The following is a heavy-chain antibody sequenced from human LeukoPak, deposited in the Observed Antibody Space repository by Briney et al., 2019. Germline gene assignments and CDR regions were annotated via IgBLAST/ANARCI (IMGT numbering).Heavy chain of an antibody. V-gene: IGHV4-30-2*01. CDR2: IYHSGST. J-gene: IGHJ4*02. Sequence: PSETLSLTCTVSGGSISSGGYYWSWIRQPPGKGLEWIGYIYHSGSTYCNPSLKSRVTISVDRSKNQFSLKLSSVTAADTAVYYCARVGYSYGMVDYWGQGTLVTVSS. CDR3: ARVGYSYGMVDY. D-gene: IGHD5-18*01. CDR1: GGSISSGGYY.